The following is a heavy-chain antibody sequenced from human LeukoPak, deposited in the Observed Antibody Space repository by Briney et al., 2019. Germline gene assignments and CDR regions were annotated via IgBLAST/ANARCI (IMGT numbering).Heavy chain of an antibody. CDR2: IKQDGSEK. V-gene: IGHV3-7*03. CDR3: ARDPPPTFNYGSGRGYYYGMDV. Sequence: GGSLRLSCAASGFTFSSYWMSWVRQAPGKGLEWVANIKQDGSEKYYVDSVKGRFTISRDNAKNSLYLQMNSLRAEDTAVYYCARDPPPTFNYGSGRGYYYGMDVWGEGTTVTVSS. J-gene: IGHJ6*04. CDR1: GFTFSSYW. D-gene: IGHD3-10*01.